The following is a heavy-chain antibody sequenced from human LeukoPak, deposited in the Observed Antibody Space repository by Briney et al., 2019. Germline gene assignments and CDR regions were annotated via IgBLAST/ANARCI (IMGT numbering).Heavy chain of an antibody. J-gene: IGHJ4*02. D-gene: IGHD2-2*01. CDR3: ASFVVVPADSLFDY. CDR2: IYHSGST. V-gene: IGHV4-38-2*01. Sequence: SETLSLTCAVSGYSISSGYYWGWIRQPPGKGLEWIGSIYHSGSTYYNPSLKSRVTISVDTSKNQFSLKLSSVTAADTAGYYCASFVVVPADSLFDYWGQGTLVTVSS. CDR1: GYSISSGYY.